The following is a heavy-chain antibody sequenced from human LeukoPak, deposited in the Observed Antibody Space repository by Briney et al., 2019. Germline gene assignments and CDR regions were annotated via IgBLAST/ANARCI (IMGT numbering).Heavy chain of an antibody. CDR1: GFTFSSYA. J-gene: IGHJ6*02. CDR3: ARELVGATIPRYYYYYGMDV. CDR2: ISGSGGSA. D-gene: IGHD1-26*01. V-gene: IGHV3-23*01. Sequence: GGSLRLSCAASGFTFSSYAMSWVRQAPGKGLEWVSAISGSGGSAYYADSVKGRFTISRDNSKNTLYLQMNSLRAEDTAVYYCARELVGATIPRYYYYYGMDVWGQGTTVTVSS.